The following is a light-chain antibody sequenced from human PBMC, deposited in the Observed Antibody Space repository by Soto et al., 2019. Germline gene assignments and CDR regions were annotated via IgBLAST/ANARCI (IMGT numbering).Light chain of an antibody. CDR1: QSVSRY. CDR2: PAS. V-gene: IGKV1-39*01. J-gene: IGKJ1*01. CDR3: QHSYSTPWT. Sequence: DIQMTQSPSSLSASVGDRVTITCRARQSVSRYLNWYQQKPGKAPTLLIYPASSLQSGVPSRFSGSGSGTDFTLTISRMQPEDFANYYCQHSYSTPWTFGQGPKVHIK.